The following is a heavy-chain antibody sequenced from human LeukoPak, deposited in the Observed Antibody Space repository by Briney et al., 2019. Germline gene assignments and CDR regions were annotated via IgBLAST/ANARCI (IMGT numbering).Heavy chain of an antibody. J-gene: IGHJ4*02. CDR2: IGSGGDRV. CDR1: GFSFNNYA. Sequence: GGSLRLSCAASGFSFNNYAMTWVRQAPGKGLEWVSIIGSGGDRVYYVDSVKGRFTVSRDNSENTLHLQMYSLRAEDTAVYYCARGQSSYGSGNHYYYYFDYWGQGTLVTVSS. V-gene: IGHV3-23*01. D-gene: IGHD3-10*01. CDR3: ARGQSSYGSGNHYYYYFDY.